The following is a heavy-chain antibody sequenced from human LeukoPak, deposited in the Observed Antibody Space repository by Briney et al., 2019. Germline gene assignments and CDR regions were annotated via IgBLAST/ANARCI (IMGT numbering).Heavy chain of an antibody. CDR3: ARVGSGSDYYYYYYLDV. CDR2: IYYSGST. D-gene: IGHD3-10*01. Sequence: SETLSLTCTVSGGSISSSSYYWGWIRQPPGKGLEWIGSIYYSGSTYYNPSLKSRVTISVDTSKNQFSLKLSSVTAADTAVYYCARVGSGSDYYYYYYLDVWGKGTTVTVSS. V-gene: IGHV4-39*07. J-gene: IGHJ6*03. CDR1: GGSISSSSYY.